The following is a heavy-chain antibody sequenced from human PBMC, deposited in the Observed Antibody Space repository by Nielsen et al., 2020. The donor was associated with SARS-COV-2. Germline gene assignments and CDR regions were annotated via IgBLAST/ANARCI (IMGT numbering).Heavy chain of an antibody. CDR2: INPSGGST. D-gene: IGHD3-22*01. V-gene: IGHV1-46*01. Sequence: WVQQAPGQGLEWMGIINPSGGSTSYAQKFQGRVTMTRDTSTSTVYMELSSLRSEDTAVYYCARGGTYYYDSSGLVAWFDPWGQGTLVTVSS. CDR3: ARGGTYYYDSSGLVAWFDP. J-gene: IGHJ5*02.